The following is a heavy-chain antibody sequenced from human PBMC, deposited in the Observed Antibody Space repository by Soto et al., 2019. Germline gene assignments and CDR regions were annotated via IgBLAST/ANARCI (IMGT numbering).Heavy chain of an antibody. CDR2: IYHSGST. J-gene: IGHJ3*02. CDR3: AREGSYYDSSGYTRDAFDI. D-gene: IGHD3-22*01. Sequence: SETLSLTCAASGGSISSGGYSWSCIRQPPGKGLEWIGYIYHSGSTYYNPSLKSRVTISVDRSKNQFSLKLSSVTAADTAVYYCAREGSYYDSSGYTRDAFDIWGQGTMVTVSS. CDR1: GGSISSGGYS. V-gene: IGHV4-30-2*01.